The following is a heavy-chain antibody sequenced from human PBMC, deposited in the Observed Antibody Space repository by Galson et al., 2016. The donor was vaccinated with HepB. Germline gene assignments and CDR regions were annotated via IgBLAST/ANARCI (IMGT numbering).Heavy chain of an antibody. CDR3: ARDPGHSAFDS. V-gene: IGHV3-7*01. D-gene: IGHD1-14*01. J-gene: IGHJ4*02. Sequence: SLRLSCAASGFNFGGTWMTWVRQAPGKGLEFVTNINEDQSVKDYVESVKGRFTISRDNAKNTLYLQMSGLRVEDSGIYYCARDPGHSAFDSWGQGVLVTVSS. CDR2: INEDQSVK. CDR1: GFNFGGTW.